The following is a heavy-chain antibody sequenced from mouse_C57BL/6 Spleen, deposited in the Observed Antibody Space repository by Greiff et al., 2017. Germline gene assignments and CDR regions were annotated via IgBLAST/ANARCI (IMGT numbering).Heavy chain of an antibody. CDR3: ARGNYGYDLPYFDY. J-gene: IGHJ2*01. CDR2: IYPRSGNT. V-gene: IGHV1-81*01. D-gene: IGHD2-2*01. Sequence: QVQLQQSGAELARPGASVKLSCKASGYTFTSYGISWVKQRTGQGLEWIGEIYPRSGNTYYNEKFKGKATLTADKSSSTAYMELRSLTSEDSAVYFCARGNYGYDLPYFDYWGQSTTLTVSS. CDR1: GYTFTSYG.